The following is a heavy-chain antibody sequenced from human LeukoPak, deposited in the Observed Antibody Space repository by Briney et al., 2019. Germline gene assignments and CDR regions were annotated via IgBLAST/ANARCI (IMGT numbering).Heavy chain of an antibody. J-gene: IGHJ4*02. CDR3: TTGGVRGVISLGDY. CDR2: IKSKTDGGTT. D-gene: IGHD3-10*01. Sequence: GGSLRLSCAASGFTFSDAWMSWVRQAPGKGLEWVGRIKSKTDGGTTDYAAPVKGGFTISRDDPKNTLYLQKNSLKTEDTAVYYCTTGGVRGVISLGDYWGQGTLVTVSS. CDR1: GFTFSDAW. V-gene: IGHV3-15*01.